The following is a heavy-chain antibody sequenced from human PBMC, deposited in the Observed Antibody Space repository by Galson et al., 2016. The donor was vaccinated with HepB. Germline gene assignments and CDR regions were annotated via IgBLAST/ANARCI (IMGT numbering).Heavy chain of an antibody. J-gene: IGHJ6*04. V-gene: IGHV1-24*01. CDR1: GFSLNELS. CDR2: FDPEDDKP. D-gene: IGHD1/OR15-1a*01. CDR3: ASVRFLNKPYYYYGMDV. Sequence: SVKVSCKVSGFSLNELSIHWVRQAPGKGLEWMGGFDPEDDKPVYAQRFRGRLTLTEDTSTDTAYMELSRLRGDDTAIYYCASVRFLNKPYYYYGMDVWGKGTTVTVSS.